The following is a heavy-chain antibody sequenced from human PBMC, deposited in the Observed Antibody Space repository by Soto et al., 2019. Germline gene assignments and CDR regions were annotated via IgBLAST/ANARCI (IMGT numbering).Heavy chain of an antibody. CDR2: IYHSGST. CDR3: ARAAMVRGVITYFDY. Sequence: SETLSLTCAVSGGSISRGGYSWILIRQAPGKGLEWIGYIYHSGSTYYNPSLKSRVTISVDRSKNQFSLKLSSVTAADTAVYYCARAAMVRGVITYFDYWGEGTLVTVSS. D-gene: IGHD3-10*01. CDR1: GGSISRGGYS. J-gene: IGHJ4*02. V-gene: IGHV4-30-2*01.